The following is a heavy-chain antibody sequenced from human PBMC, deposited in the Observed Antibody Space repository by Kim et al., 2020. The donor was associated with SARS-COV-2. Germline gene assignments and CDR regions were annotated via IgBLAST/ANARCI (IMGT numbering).Heavy chain of an antibody. CDR3: ARAPRGECGDFDY. D-gene: IGHD3-10*01. Sequence: YAQKFQGRVTMTRDTSTSTVYMERSSLRSEDTAVYYCARAPRGECGDFDYWGQGTLVTVSS. J-gene: IGHJ4*02. V-gene: IGHV1-46*01.